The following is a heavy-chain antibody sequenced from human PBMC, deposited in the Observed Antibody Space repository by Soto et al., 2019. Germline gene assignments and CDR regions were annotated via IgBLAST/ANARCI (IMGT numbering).Heavy chain of an antibody. V-gene: IGHV4-31*03. CDR2: IYYTETT. Sequence: QVQLQESGPGLVKPSQTLSLTCTVSAGSIVSGGYHLSWIRQHPGKGLEWIGYIYYTETTYYNPSLESRVTISLDTSKNQFSLKLTSVTAADTAVYYCTREENVVVHIWGQGTMVTVSS. CDR3: TREENVVVHI. CDR1: AGSIVSGGYH. D-gene: IGHD2-2*01. J-gene: IGHJ3*02.